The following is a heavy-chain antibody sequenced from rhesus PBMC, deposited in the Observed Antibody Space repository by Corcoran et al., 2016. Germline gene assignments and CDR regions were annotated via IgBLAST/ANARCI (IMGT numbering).Heavy chain of an antibody. CDR2: IYGYRPNP. CDR1: GGSISGGYY. D-gene: IGHD6-25*01. Sequence: QVQLQESGPGLVKPSETLSLTCAVSGGSISGGYYWGWIRQHPGKGLEWIGNIYGYRPNPSPHPPPKSRVNISKDTSKNQFSLKLISVAAADTAVYYCARGRGGRQRGAFDFWGQGLRVTVSS. CDR3: ARGRGGRQRGAFDF. V-gene: IGHV4S7*01. J-gene: IGHJ3*01.